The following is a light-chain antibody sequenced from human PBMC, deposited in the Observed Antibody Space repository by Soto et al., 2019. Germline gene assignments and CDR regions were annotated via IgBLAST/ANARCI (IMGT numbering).Light chain of an antibody. CDR3: AAWDDNLNGPL. CDR2: SDD. Sequence: QSVLTQPPSLSGPPGQRVTIPCSGSNSNIGRYSVNWYQHFPGTAPKILIYSDDERPSGVPDRFSGSKSGTSASLAISGLQSEDEAEYYCAAWDDNLNGPLFGGGTKVTVL. CDR1: NSNIGRYS. J-gene: IGLJ3*02. V-gene: IGLV1-44*01.